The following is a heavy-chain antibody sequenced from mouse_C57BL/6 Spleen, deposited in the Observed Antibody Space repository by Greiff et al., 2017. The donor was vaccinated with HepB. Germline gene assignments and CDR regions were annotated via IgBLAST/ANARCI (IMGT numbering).Heavy chain of an antibody. D-gene: IGHD3-2*02. V-gene: IGHV1-64*01. J-gene: IGHJ4*01. CDR2: IHPNSGST. Sequence: QVQLQQPGAELVKPGASVKLSCKASGYTFTSYWMHWVKQRPGQGLEWIGMIHPNSGSTNYNEKFKSKATLTVDKSSSTAYMQLSSLTSEDSAVYYCERPTAQAYAMDYWGQGTSVTVSS. CDR3: ERPTAQAYAMDY. CDR1: GYTFTSYW.